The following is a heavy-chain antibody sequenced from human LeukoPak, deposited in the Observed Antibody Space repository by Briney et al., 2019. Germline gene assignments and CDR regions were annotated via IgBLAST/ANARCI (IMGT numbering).Heavy chain of an antibody. Sequence: PSETLSLTCAVYGGSFSGYYWSWIRQPPGKGLEWIGEINHSGSTNYNPSLKSRVTISVDTSKNQFSLKLSSVTAADTAVYYCASEIAVAGTPDYWGQGTLVTVSS. CDR2: INHSGST. V-gene: IGHV4-34*01. J-gene: IGHJ4*02. CDR1: GGSFSGYY. CDR3: ASEIAVAGTPDY. D-gene: IGHD6-19*01.